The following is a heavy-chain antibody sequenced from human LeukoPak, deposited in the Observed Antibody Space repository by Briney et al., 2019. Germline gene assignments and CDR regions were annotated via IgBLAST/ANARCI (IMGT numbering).Heavy chain of an antibody. CDR1: GFTVSSNY. V-gene: IGHV3-66*01. CDR3: ARASVVVVAVIFDY. CDR2: IYSGGST. Sequence: PGGSLRLSCAASGFTVSSNYMSWVRQAPGKGLEWVSVIYSGGSTYYADSVKGRFTISRDNSKNTLYLQMNSLRAEDTAVYYCARASVVVVAVIFDYWGQGTLVTVSS. J-gene: IGHJ4*02. D-gene: IGHD2-15*01.